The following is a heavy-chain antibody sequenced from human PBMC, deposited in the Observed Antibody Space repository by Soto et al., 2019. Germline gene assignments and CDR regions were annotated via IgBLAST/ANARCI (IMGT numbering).Heavy chain of an antibody. Sequence: GXTLVNPTQTRTXSCTFSRFSLTSGVVGVVWMRQPPVEALEWLALIYWNDEQYYNPSLRNRLTITRDPSKNQVVLTTTNIDPVDKATYYCAHRLPGPSGYDVWGQGTTVTVSS. D-gene: IGHD6-13*01. V-gene: IGHV2-5*01. CDR1: RFSLTSGVVG. CDR3: AHRLPGPSGYDV. J-gene: IGHJ6*02. CDR2: IYWNDEQ.